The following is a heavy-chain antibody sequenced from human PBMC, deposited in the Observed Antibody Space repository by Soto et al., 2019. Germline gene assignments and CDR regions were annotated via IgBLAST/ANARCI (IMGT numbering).Heavy chain of an antibody. CDR1: GGSISSSSYY. Sequence: PSETLSLTCTVSGGSISSSSYYWGWIRQPPGKGLEWIGSIYYSGSTNYNPSPKSRVTISVDTSKNQFSLKLSSVTAADTAVYFCARLDGSYYDDYYYGMDVWGQGTTVTVSS. J-gene: IGHJ6*02. CDR2: IYYSGST. V-gene: IGHV4-39*01. CDR3: ARLDGSYYDDYYYGMDV. D-gene: IGHD1-26*01.